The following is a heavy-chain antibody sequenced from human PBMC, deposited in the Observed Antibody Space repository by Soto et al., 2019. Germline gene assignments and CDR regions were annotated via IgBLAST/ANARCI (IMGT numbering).Heavy chain of an antibody. V-gene: IGHV1-69*01. J-gene: IGHJ6*02. CDR1: GGTFSSYA. CDR2: IIPIFGTA. Sequence: QVQLVQSGAEVKKPGSSVKVSCKASGGTFSSYAISWVRQAPGQGLEWMGGIIPIFGTANYAQKFQGRVTINADESTSTAYMELSSLRSEDTAVYYCARDPTMTTTARYGMDVWGQGTTVTVSS. D-gene: IGHD4-4*01. CDR3: ARDPTMTTTARYGMDV.